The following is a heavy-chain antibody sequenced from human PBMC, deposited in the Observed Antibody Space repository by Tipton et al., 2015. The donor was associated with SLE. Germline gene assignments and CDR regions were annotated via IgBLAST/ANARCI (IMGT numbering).Heavy chain of an antibody. D-gene: IGHD1/OR15-1a*01. CDR3: AKFEKTTDFYLDS. CDR2: ISGGGGST. J-gene: IGHJ4*02. CDR1: GFTFSSYA. Sequence: SLRLSCAASGFTFSSYALSWVRRAPGKGLEWVSDISGGGGSTYYADFVKGRFSISIDKSKKTLFLQMNSLRVDDTATYYCAKFEKTTDFYLDSWGQGTLVSVSS. V-gene: IGHV3-23*01.